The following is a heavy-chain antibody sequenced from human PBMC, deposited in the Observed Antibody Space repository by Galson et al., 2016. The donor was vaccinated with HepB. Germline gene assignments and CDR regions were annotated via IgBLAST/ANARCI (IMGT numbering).Heavy chain of an antibody. J-gene: IGHJ3*02. V-gene: IGHV1-69*13. CDR3: AGQYYYDSSGYYRLEAFDI. CDR2: IIPVFATA. Sequence: SVKVSCKVSGGTFSIYAINWVRQAPGRGLDWMGGIIPVFATANYAQKFQGRVTITADESTSTVYMDLSSLRAEDTAVYYCAGQYYYDSSGYYRLEAFDIWGKGTVVTVSS. D-gene: IGHD3-22*01. CDR1: GGTFSIYA.